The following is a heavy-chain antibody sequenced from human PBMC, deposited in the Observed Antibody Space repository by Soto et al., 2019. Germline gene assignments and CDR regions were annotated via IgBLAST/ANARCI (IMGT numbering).Heavy chain of an antibody. V-gene: IGHV4-34*01. CDR2: INHVATT. Sequence: VQLQQWGAGLLKPSETLSLTCEVSGGSFGGYYWSWIRQPPGKGLEWIGEINHVATTNYNPSLKSRVTISLDMSKNKFSEKLTSVTAADTAVYYCARHYYDSTGYYRSPLGDWGQGTLVTVSS. CDR3: ARHYYDSTGYYRSPLGD. J-gene: IGHJ4*02. CDR1: GGSFGGYY. D-gene: IGHD3-22*01.